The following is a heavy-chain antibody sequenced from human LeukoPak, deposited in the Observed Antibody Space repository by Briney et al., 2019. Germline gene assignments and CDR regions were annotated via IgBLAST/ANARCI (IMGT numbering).Heavy chain of an antibody. CDR3: AYQGYDSSGPQHYLDY. V-gene: IGHV3-9*01. J-gene: IGHJ4*02. Sequence: GGSLRLSCAASGFTFDDYAMHWVRQAPGKGLEWVSGISWSSGSIGYADSVKGRFTISRDNAKNSLYLQMNSLRAEDTALYYCAYQGYDSSGPQHYLDYWGQGTLVTVSS. CDR2: ISWSSGSI. D-gene: IGHD3-22*01. CDR1: GFTFDDYA.